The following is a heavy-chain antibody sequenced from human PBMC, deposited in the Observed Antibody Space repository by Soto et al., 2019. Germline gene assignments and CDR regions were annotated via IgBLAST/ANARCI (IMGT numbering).Heavy chain of an antibody. J-gene: IGHJ4*02. CDR2: ISAYNGNT. Sequence: ASVKVSCKASGYTFTSYGISWVRQAPGQGLEWMGWISAYNGNTNYAQKLQGRVTMTTDTSTSTAYMELRSLRSDDSAVYYCARDHTYYDSSGYPDYWGQGTLVTVSS. CDR3: ARDHTYYDSSGYPDY. CDR1: GYTFTSYG. V-gene: IGHV1-18*01. D-gene: IGHD3-22*01.